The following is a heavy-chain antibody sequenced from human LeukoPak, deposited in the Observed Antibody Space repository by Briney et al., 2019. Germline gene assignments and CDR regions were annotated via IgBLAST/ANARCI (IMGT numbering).Heavy chain of an antibody. CDR1: GYSFTTYW. Sequence: GESLKISCKGSGYSFTTYWIAWVRQTPGKCLEGMGIIYPGDSDTRYSPSFQGQATISADKSRRVAYLQWTSLKASDTAMYYCAWSVSGATFDYWGQGTLVTVSS. CDR2: IYPGDSDT. CDR3: AWSVSGATFDY. J-gene: IGHJ4*02. V-gene: IGHV5-51*01. D-gene: IGHD6-19*01.